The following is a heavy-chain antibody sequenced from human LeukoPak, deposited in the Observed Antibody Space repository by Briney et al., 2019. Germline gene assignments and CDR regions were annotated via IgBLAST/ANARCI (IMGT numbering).Heavy chain of an antibody. CDR1: GYTFTSYD. V-gene: IGHV1-8*01. Sequence: ASVKVSCKASGYTFTSYDINWVRQATGQGLEWMGWMNPNSGNTGYAQKFQGRVTMTRNTSISTAYMELSSLGSEDTAVYYCARISRLNWYFDLWGRGTLVTVSS. CDR3: ARISRLNWYFDL. D-gene: IGHD3-3*01. CDR2: MNPNSGNT. J-gene: IGHJ2*01.